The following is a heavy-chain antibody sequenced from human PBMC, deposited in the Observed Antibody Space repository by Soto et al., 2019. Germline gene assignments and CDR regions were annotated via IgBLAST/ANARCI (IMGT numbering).Heavy chain of an antibody. CDR1: GFTFSNYG. V-gene: IGHV3-33*01. Sequence: QVQLVESGGGVVQPGRSLRLSCTASGFTFSNYGMHWVRQAPGKGLEWVAVIWYDGSNKYYADSVKGRFTISRDNSKNTLYMQMNSLRGVDTAVYYCARGGMQWLVHDYWGQGTLVTVSS. CDR2: IWYDGSNK. J-gene: IGHJ4*02. D-gene: IGHD6-19*01. CDR3: ARGGMQWLVHDY.